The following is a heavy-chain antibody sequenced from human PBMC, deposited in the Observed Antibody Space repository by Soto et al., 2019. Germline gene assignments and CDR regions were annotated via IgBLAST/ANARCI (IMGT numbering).Heavy chain of an antibody. CDR2: MNPNSGNT. Sequence: ASVKVSCKASGYTFTSYDINWVRQATGQGLEWMGWMNPNSGNTGYAQKFQGRVTMTRNTSISTAYMELSSLRSEDTAVYYCATNSSGWYERGFDYWGQGTLVTVSS. D-gene: IGHD6-19*01. CDR3: ATNSSGWYERGFDY. J-gene: IGHJ4*02. V-gene: IGHV1-8*01. CDR1: GYTFTSYD.